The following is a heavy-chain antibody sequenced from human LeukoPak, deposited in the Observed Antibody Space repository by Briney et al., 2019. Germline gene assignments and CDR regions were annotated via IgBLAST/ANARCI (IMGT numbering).Heavy chain of an antibody. CDR3: ARGGGYCSGGSCYSVDY. Sequence: SETLSLTCAVSGGSFSSYYWSWIRQPPGKGLEWIGYIYYSGSTNYNPSLKSRVTISVDTSKNQFSLKLSSVTAADTAVYYCARGGGYCSGGSCYSVDYWGQGTLVTVSS. D-gene: IGHD2-15*01. J-gene: IGHJ4*02. V-gene: IGHV4-59*01. CDR2: IYYSGST. CDR1: GGSFSSYY.